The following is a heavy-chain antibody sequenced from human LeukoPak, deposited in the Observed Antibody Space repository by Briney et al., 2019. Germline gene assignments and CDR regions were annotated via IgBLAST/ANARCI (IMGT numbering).Heavy chain of an antibody. CDR1: GGSISSSSYY. Sequence: SETLSLTCTVSGGSISSSSYYWGWIRQPPGKGLEWIGSIYYSGSTYYNPSLKSRVTISVDTSKNQFSLKLSSVTAADTAVYYCARIIAASQDVFDIWGRGTMITVSS. CDR2: IYYSGST. J-gene: IGHJ3*02. D-gene: IGHD6-6*01. CDR3: ARIIAASQDVFDI. V-gene: IGHV4-39*01.